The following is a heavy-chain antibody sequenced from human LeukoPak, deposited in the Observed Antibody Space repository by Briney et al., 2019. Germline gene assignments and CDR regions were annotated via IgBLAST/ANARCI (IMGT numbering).Heavy chain of an antibody. CDR2: INHSGST. D-gene: IGHD1-26*01. V-gene: IGHV4-34*01. CDR3: ARDYLGAGTVGATSGH. CDR1: GGSLSGYY. J-gene: IGHJ4*02. Sequence: SETLSLTCAVYGGSLSGYYWSWIRQPPGKGLEWIGEINHSGSTNYNPSLKSRVTISVDTSKNQFALKLSSVTAADTAVYYCARDYLGAGTVGATSGHWGQGTLVTVPS.